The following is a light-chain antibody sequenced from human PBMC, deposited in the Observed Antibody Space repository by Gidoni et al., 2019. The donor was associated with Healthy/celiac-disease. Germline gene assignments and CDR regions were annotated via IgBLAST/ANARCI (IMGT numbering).Light chain of an antibody. CDR1: QSVSSSY. Sequence: EIVFTQSPGTLSLSPGERATLSCRASQSVSSSYLAWYQQKPGQAPRLLIYGASSRATGIPDRFSGSGSGTDFTLTISRLEPEDFAVYYCQQYGKTFXQXTKLXIK. J-gene: IGKJ2*01. CDR3: QQYGKT. CDR2: GAS. V-gene: IGKV3-20*01.